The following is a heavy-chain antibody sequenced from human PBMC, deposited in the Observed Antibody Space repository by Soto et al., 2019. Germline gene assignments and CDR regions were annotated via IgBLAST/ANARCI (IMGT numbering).Heavy chain of an antibody. CDR1: GFTFSSYW. V-gene: IGHV3-7*01. CDR2: IKEDGSDK. D-gene: IGHD2-21*02. CDR3: ATGVTDLVY. J-gene: IGHJ4*02. Sequence: EVQLVESGGGLVQPGGSLRLSCAASGFTFSSYWMNWVRQAPGKGLEWVANIKEDGSDKYSVDSVKGRFTISRDHAKNSLYLQMNSMRAEDTAVYYCATGVTDLVYWGQGTLVTVSS.